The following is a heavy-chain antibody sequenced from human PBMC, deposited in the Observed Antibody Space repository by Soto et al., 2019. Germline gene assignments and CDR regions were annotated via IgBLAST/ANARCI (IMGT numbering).Heavy chain of an antibody. V-gene: IGHV3-23*01. J-gene: IGHJ5*02. Sequence: CAASGFTFSSYAMSWVRQAPGKGLEWVSAISGSGGSTYYADSVKGRFTISRDNSKNTLYLQMNSLRAEDTAVYYCAKVRVEWGKDGLKTNWFDPWGQGTLVTVSS. D-gene: IGHD3-3*01. CDR1: GFTFSSYA. CDR2: ISGSGGST. CDR3: AKVRVEWGKDGLKTNWFDP.